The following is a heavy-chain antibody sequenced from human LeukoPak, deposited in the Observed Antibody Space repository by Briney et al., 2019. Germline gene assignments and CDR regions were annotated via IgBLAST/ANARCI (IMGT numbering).Heavy chain of an antibody. V-gene: IGHV4-30-4*08. CDR1: GASITSGAWY. CDR3: AREIAVAGSAFDV. CDR2: IHFSGAT. J-gene: IGHJ3*01. Sequence: SQTLSLTCTVSGASITSGAWYWSWIRQSPGKGLEWIGYIHFSGATFYNPSLNSRITISSDTSKSQFSLKLSSVTAADTAVYYCAREIAVAGSAFDVWGQGTMVTVSS. D-gene: IGHD6-19*01.